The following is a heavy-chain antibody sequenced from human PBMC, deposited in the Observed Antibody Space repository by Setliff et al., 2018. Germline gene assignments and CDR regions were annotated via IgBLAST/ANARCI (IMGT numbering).Heavy chain of an antibody. V-gene: IGHV4-34*01. Sequence: SETLSLTCAVYGGPFSSYYWSWIRQPPGKGLEWIGEINHSGSTNYNPSLKSRVTISVDTSKNQFSLKLSSVTAADTAVYYCARTYNFWSGYFDYWGQGTLVTVPQ. CDR1: GGPFSSYY. J-gene: IGHJ4*02. CDR2: INHSGST. D-gene: IGHD3-3*01. CDR3: ARTYNFWSGYFDY.